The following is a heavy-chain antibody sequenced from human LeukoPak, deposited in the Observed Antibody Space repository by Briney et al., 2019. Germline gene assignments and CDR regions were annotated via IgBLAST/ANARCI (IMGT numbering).Heavy chain of an antibody. CDR2: ISGSGGST. CDR1: GFTFSSYA. CDR3: AKDPSSSNYFDY. D-gene: IGHD6-6*01. J-gene: IGHJ4*02. V-gene: IGHV3-23*01. Sequence: GGSLRLSCAASGFTFSSYAMRWVRQAPGKGLEWVSAISGSGGSTYYADSVKGRFTISRDNSKNTLYLQMNSLRAEDTAVYYCAKDPSSSNYFDYWGQGTLVTVSS.